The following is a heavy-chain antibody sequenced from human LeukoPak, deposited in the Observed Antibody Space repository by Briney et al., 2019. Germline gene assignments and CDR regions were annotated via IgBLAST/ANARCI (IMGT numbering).Heavy chain of an antibody. V-gene: IGHV1-3*01. J-gene: IGHJ5*02. CDR2: INGGNGNT. CDR3: AGVLLWFGESNWFDP. CDR1: GYTFTSYA. Sequence: ASVKVSCKASGYTFTSYAMHWVRQAPGQRLEWMGWINGGNGNTKYSQKFQGRVTITRDTSASTAYMELSSLRSEDTAVYCRAGVLLWFGESNWFDPWGQGTLVTVSS. D-gene: IGHD3-10*01.